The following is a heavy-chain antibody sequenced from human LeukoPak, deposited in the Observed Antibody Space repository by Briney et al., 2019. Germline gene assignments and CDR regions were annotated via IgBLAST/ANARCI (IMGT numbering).Heavy chain of an antibody. CDR1: GFTFSSYD. Sequence: GSLRLSCAASGFTFSSYDMNWVRQAPGKGLEWVSYISTISSTKYYADSVKGRFTISRDNAKNSLYLQMNSLRDEDTAVYYCARGKIGYYYGDYDGYWGQGTLVTVSS. V-gene: IGHV3-48*02. D-gene: IGHD4-17*01. CDR3: ARGKIGYYYGDYDGY. J-gene: IGHJ4*02. CDR2: ISTISSTK.